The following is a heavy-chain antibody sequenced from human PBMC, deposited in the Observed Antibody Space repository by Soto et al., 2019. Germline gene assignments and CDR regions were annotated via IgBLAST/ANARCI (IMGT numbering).Heavy chain of an antibody. J-gene: IGHJ4*02. CDR1: GFTFRSYA. CDR2: ISSTSTYT. V-gene: IGHV3-21*01. CDR3: ARDLALAGNY. Sequence: RGSLRLSCAASGFTFRSYAMNWVRQTQEKGLEWVSSISSTSTYTHYADSVKGRFTISRDNANSSLFLQMNSLRAEDTAIYYCARDLALAGNYWGQGALVTVSS. D-gene: IGHD6-19*01.